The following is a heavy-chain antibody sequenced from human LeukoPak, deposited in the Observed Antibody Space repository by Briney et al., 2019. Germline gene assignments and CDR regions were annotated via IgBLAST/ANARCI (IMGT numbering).Heavy chain of an antibody. D-gene: IGHD6-13*01. J-gene: IGHJ4*02. CDR3: ARPNTYSSSWYSLNY. V-gene: IGHV5-51*01. CDR1: GYSFTSYW. Sequence: GESLKTSCKGSGYSFTSYWIGWVRQMPGKGLEWMGIIYPGDSDTRYIPSFQGQVTISADKSISTAYLQWSSLKASDTAMYYCARPNTYSSSWYSLNYWGQGTLVTVSS. CDR2: IYPGDSDT.